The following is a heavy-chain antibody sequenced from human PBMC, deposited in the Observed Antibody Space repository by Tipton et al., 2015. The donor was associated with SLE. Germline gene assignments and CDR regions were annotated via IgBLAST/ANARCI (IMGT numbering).Heavy chain of an antibody. D-gene: IGHD2-15*01. Sequence: SLRLSCAASGFTFSSYWMSWVRQAPGKGLEWVANIKQDGSEKYYVDSVKGRFTISRDNAKNSLYLQMNSLRAEDTAVYYCASEGVVVVAATRGAFDIWGQGTMVTVSS. CDR1: GFTFSSYW. J-gene: IGHJ3*02. CDR3: ASEGVVVVAATRGAFDI. CDR2: IKQDGSEK. V-gene: IGHV3-7*01.